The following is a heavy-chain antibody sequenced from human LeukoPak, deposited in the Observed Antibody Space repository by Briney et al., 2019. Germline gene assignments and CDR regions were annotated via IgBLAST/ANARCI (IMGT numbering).Heavy chain of an antibody. CDR2: INRSGGNT. V-gene: IGHV3-23*01. J-gene: IGHJ4*02. CDR3: AKAPWFSSGWYSFDY. Sequence: GSLRLSCAASGFTFSSYAMSWVRQAPGKGLEWVSGINRSGGNTYYADSVKGRFTISRDNSKNTLYLQMNSLRAEDTAVYYCAKAPWFSSGWYSFDYWGQGTLVTVSS. CDR1: GFTFSSYA. D-gene: IGHD6-19*01.